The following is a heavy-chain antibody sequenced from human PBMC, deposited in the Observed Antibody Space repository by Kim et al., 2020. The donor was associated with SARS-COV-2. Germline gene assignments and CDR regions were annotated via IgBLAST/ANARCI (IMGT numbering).Heavy chain of an antibody. Sequence: SGPTLVNPTQTLTLTCTFSGFSLSTSGMCVSWIRQPPGKALEWLARIDWDDDKYYSTSLKTRLTISKDTSKNQVVLTMTNMDPVDTATNYWARLKVRGVIITPFDYWGQGTLVTVSS. J-gene: IGHJ4*02. D-gene: IGHD3-10*01. CDR2: IDWDDDK. V-gene: IGHV2-70*11. CDR3: ARLKVRGVIITPFDY. CDR1: GFSLSTSGMC.